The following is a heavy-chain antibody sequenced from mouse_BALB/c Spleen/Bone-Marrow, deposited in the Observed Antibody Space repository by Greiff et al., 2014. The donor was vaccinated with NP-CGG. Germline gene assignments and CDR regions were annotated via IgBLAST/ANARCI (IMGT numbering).Heavy chain of an antibody. J-gene: IGHJ2*01. Sequence: QVPLKESGAELGRPGASVKLSCQGFCYTFPSYWLNWGEQRPGQGLEWIGMIDPSDSETHYNQMFKDKATLTVDKSSSTAYMQLSSLTSEDSAVYYCARNWAFDYWGQGTTLTVSS. CDR3: ARNWAFDY. CDR2: IDPSDSET. CDR1: CYTFPSYW. V-gene: IGHV1-61*01.